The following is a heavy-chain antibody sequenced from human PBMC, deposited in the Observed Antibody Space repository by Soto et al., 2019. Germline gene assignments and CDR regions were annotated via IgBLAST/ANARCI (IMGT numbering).Heavy chain of an antibody. CDR3: TRWEQPLFDY. CDR1: GFTVGAYT. J-gene: IGHJ4*02. CDR2: ISSDGNHK. Sequence: QVQLEESGGGVVQPGRSLRLSCAASGFTVGAYTMHWVRQAPGKRLEWVAVISSDGNHKYYTDSVKSRFTISRDTSTNTLFLQMNSLRPEDTAVYYCTRWEQPLFDYWGQGTLVTVSS. D-gene: IGHD1-26*01. V-gene: IGHV3-30-3*01.